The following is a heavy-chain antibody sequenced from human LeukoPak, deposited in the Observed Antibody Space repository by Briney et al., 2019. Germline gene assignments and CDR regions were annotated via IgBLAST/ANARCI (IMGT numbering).Heavy chain of an antibody. V-gene: IGHV3-48*02. Sequence: GGPLRLSCAASGFTFSTYSMTWVRQAPGKGLEWVSYISSSSSTIFYADSVKGRFTISRDNAKNSLYLQMNSLRDEDTAVYYCARVSDGYTINYFDYWGQGTLVTVSS. D-gene: IGHD5-24*01. J-gene: IGHJ4*02. CDR3: ARVSDGYTINYFDY. CDR1: GFTFSTYS. CDR2: ISSSSSTI.